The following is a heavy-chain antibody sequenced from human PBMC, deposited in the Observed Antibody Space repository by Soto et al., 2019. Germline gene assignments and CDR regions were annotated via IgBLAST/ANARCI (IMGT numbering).Heavy chain of an antibody. D-gene: IGHD3-3*01. CDR3: AKEVWSGPMDV. V-gene: IGHV3-30*18. CDR1: GFTFSSYG. Sequence: QVQLVESGGGVVQPGRSLRLSCAASGFTFSSYGMHWVRQAPGKGLEWVAVISYDGSNKYYADCVKGRFTISRDNSKNTLYLQMNSLRAEDTAVYYCAKEVWSGPMDVWGQGTTVTVSS. J-gene: IGHJ6*02. CDR2: ISYDGSNK.